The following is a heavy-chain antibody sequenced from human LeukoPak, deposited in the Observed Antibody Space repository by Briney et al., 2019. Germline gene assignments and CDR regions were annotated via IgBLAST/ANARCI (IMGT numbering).Heavy chain of an antibody. D-gene: IGHD3-22*01. CDR1: GFTFSSYA. J-gene: IGHJ4*02. Sequence: GGSLRLSCAASGFTFSSYAMSWVRQAPGKGLEWVSAICGSGGSTYYADSVKGRFTISSDNSKNTLYLQMTSLRAEDTAVYYSAKDPVHGARSITRMVVYGPFDYWGQGTLVTVSS. V-gene: IGHV3-23*01. CDR2: ICGSGGST. CDR3: AKDPVHGARSITRMVVYGPFDY.